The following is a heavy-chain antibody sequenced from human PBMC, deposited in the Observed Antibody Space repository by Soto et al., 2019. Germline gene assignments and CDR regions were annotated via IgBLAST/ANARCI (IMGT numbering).Heavy chain of an antibody. CDR3: SRGSYYYDSSCYYHY. V-gene: IGHV4-30-4*01. D-gene: IGHD3-22*01. Sequence: KGLEWIVYIYYSASTYYNPSLKSRVTISVATSKNQFSLKLSSVTAADTAVYFFSRGSYYYDSSCYYHYWGQGTL. J-gene: IGHJ4*02. CDR2: IYYSAST.